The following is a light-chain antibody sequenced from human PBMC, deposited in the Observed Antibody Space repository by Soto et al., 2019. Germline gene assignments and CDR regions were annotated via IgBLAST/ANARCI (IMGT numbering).Light chain of an antibody. V-gene: IGKV3-20*01. CDR2: GAS. J-gene: IGKJ3*01. CDR3: EQYGSSPFT. CDR1: QSVSSIN. Sequence: EIVLTQSPGTLSLSPGERATLCCRASQSVSSINLAWYQQKPGQDPRLLIYGASSRATGIPDRFSVSGSGTDFTLTISRLEPEYFPVYYCEQYGSSPFTFGRGTKVDIK.